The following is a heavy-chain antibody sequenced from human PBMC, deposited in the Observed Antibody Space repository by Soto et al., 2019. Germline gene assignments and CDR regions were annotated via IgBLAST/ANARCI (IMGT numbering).Heavy chain of an antibody. D-gene: IGHD3-9*01. J-gene: IGHJ5*02. Sequence: QVQLQESGPGLVKPSETLSLTCTVSGGSISSYDWNWIRQPPGKGLEWIGYIYYSGNTNYNPSLKSRVTISVDTSKNQFSLKLSSVTAADTAVYYCARDRLANWFDPWGQGTLVTVSS. V-gene: IGHV4-59*01. CDR1: GGSISSYD. CDR2: IYYSGNT. CDR3: ARDRLANWFDP.